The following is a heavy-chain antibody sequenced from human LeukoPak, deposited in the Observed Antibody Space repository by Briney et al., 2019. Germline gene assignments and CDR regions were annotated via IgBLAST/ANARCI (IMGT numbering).Heavy chain of an antibody. J-gene: IGHJ6*04. CDR3: ARDPVTTGYDFWSGYYTGTYLEDV. Sequence: GSSVKVSCKASGGTFSSYAISWVRQAPGQGLEWMGGIIPIFGTANYAQKFQGRVTITADESTSTAYMELRSLRSDDTAVYYCARDPVTTGYDFWSGYYTGTYLEDVWGKGTTVTVSS. V-gene: IGHV1-69*01. CDR1: GGTFSSYA. D-gene: IGHD3-3*01. CDR2: IIPIFGTA.